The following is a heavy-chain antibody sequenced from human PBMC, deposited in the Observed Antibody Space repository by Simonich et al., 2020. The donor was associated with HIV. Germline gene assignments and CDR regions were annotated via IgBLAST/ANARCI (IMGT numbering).Heavy chain of an antibody. CDR3: ARIGPDYYRGYYYMDV. CDR1: GGPFSGYY. D-gene: IGHD3-10*01. V-gene: IGHV4-34*01. J-gene: IGHJ6*03. CDR2: INQSEST. Sequence: QVQLQQWGAGLLKPSETLSLTSAAYGGPFSGYYWSWSRQPPGKGLEWIGEINQSESTTYNPSLKSRVRISADTSKKQFSLKLSSVTAADTAVYYCARIGPDYYRGYYYMDVWGKGTTVTVSS.